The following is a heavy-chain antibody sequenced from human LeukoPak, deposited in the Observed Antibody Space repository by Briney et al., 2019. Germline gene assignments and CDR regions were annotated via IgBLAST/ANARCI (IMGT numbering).Heavy chain of an antibody. D-gene: IGHD4-23*01. Sequence: PSETLSLTCTVSGGSIGSGGYYWSWIRQHPGKGLEWIGYINYSGRTHYNPSLKSRVTISVDTSNNQFSLKLSSVTAADTAVYYCARGLRYGDNGYYFDYWGQGTLVTVSS. CDR2: INYSGRT. CDR1: GGSIGSGGYY. J-gene: IGHJ4*02. V-gene: IGHV4-31*03. CDR3: ARGLRYGDNGYYFDY.